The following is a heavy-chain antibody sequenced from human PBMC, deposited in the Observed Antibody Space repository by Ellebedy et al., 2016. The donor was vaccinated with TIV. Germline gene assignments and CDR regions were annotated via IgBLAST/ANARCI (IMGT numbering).Heavy chain of an antibody. J-gene: IGHJ5*02. CDR1: GFTFGDYA. D-gene: IGHD2-2*01. CDR2: ISSSGSTI. CDR3: ARVLGYCSSTSCYGSSGNWFDP. Sequence: PGGSLRLSCTASGFTFGDYAMSWSRQAPGKGLEWVSYISSSGSTIYYADSVKGRFTISRDNAKNSLYLQMNSLRAEDTAVYYCARVLGYCSSTSCYGSSGNWFDPWGQGTLVTVSS. V-gene: IGHV3-11*01.